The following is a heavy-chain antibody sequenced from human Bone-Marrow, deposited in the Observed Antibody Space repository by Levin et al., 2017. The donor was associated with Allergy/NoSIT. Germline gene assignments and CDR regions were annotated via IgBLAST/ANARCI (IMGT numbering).Heavy chain of an antibody. Sequence: GGSLRLSCAASGFTFSSYAMSWVRQAPGKGLEWVGLIKNKADGGTTDYAAPVKGRFTISRDDSKNMLYLQMNSLKTEDTAVYYCYDTDNSSPWDYWGQGTLVTVSS. V-gene: IGHV3-15*01. CDR3: YDTDNSSPWDY. D-gene: IGHD3-22*01. CDR1: GFTFSSYA. J-gene: IGHJ4*02. CDR2: IKNKADGGTT.